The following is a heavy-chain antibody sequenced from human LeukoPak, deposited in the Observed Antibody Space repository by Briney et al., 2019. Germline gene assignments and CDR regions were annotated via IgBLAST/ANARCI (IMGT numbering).Heavy chain of an antibody. Sequence: ASVKVSCKASGYTFTGYYMHWVRQAPGQGLEWMGWINPNSGGTNYAQKFQGRVTMTRDTSISTAYMELSRLRSDDTAVYYCASDGRYSSFHLDGAFDVWGQGTMVTFSS. D-gene: IGHD6-13*01. CDR1: GYTFTGYY. V-gene: IGHV1-2*02. J-gene: IGHJ3*01. CDR3: ASDGRYSSFHLDGAFDV. CDR2: INPNSGGT.